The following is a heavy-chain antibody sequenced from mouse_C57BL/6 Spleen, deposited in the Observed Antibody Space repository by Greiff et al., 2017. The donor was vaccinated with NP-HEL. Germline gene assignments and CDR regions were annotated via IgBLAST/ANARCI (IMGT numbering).Heavy chain of an antibody. J-gene: IGHJ4*01. D-gene: IGHD1-3*01. Sequence: QVQLQQSGAELARPGASVKMSCKASGYTFTSYTMHWVKQRPGQGLEWIGYINPSSGYTKYNQKFKDKATLTADKSSSTAYMQLSSLTSEDSAVYYCARDELRGGYYAMDYWGQGTSVTVSS. V-gene: IGHV1-4*01. CDR2: INPSSGYT. CDR1: GYTFTSYT. CDR3: ARDELRGGYYAMDY.